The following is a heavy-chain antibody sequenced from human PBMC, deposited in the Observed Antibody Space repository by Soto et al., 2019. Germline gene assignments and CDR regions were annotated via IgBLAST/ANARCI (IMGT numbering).Heavy chain of an antibody. CDR1: GYPFGTYA. D-gene: IGHD1-7*01. J-gene: IGHJ4*02. CDR3: ARTYNWNSEGFDH. CDR2: ISTNSGNT. Sequence: QVQLEQSGAEVEEPGASVKVSCKASGYPFGTYAITWVRQAPGQGLEWVGWISTNSGNTYYAQNFQGRVTLTTDTSTTTAYMELMSLTSDDTAIYYCARTYNWNSEGFDHWGQGTLVTVST. V-gene: IGHV1-18*04.